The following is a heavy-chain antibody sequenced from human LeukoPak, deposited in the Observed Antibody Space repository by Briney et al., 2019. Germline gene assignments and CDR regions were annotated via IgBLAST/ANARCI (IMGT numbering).Heavy chain of an antibody. CDR3: ARGIHARETYYYDSSGYYFGY. J-gene: IGHJ4*02. V-gene: IGHV1-69*13. D-gene: IGHD3-22*01. CDR1: GGTLSSYA. CDR2: IIPIFGTA. Sequence: ASVKVSCKASGGTLSSYAISWVRQAPGQGLEWMGGIIPIFGTANYAQKFQGRVTITADESTSTAYMELGSLRSEDTAVYYCARGIHARETYYYDSSGYYFGYWGQGTLVTVSS.